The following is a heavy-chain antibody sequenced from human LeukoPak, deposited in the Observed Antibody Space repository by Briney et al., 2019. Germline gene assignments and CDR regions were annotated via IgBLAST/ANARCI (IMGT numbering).Heavy chain of an antibody. CDR3: ARGGAAPDY. Sequence: GGSLRLSCEASGFSFNSYNMCWVRQAPGQGLGWVSDISSSSSITYYADSVKGRFTISRDNAKNSLYLQMNSLRVEDTAVYYCARGGAAPDYWGQGTLVTVSS. V-gene: IGHV3-48*01. J-gene: IGHJ4*02. CDR1: GFSFNSYN. CDR2: ISSSSSIT. D-gene: IGHD5-12*01.